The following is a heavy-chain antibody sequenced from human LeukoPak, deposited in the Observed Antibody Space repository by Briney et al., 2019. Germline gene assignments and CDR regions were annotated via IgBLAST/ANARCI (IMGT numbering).Heavy chain of an antibody. V-gene: IGHV4-38-2*02. CDR1: GYSINSGYY. CDR3: ARDTITTPDVIYAFDI. Sequence: SETLSLTCAVSGYSINSGYYWGWIRQPPGKGLGWIGSIYHSGSAYYNPSLKSRVTISVDTSKNQFSLNLSSVTAADTAVYYCARDTITTPDVIYAFDIWGQGTMVTVSS. CDR2: IYHSGSA. J-gene: IGHJ3*02. D-gene: IGHD5-24*01.